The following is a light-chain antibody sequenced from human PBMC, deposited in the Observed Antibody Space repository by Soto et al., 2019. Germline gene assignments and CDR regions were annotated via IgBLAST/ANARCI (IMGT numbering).Light chain of an antibody. CDR1: SDDIGSYNL. V-gene: IGLV2-23*02. Sequence: QSALTQPASLSWSPGQSITISCTGASDDIGSYNLVSWYQQHPGNAPKLILYEVDKRPSGVSYRFSASKSGNTAFLTISGLQADDEALYHCCSYAGSNTWSFGGGTKVTVL. J-gene: IGLJ2*01. CDR3: CSYAGSNTWS. CDR2: EVD.